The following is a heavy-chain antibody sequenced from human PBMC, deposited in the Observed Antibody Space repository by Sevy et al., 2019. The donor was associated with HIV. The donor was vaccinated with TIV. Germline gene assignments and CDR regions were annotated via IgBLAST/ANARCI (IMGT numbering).Heavy chain of an antibody. CDR1: GYTFTDRY. CDR2: INPDTGNT. V-gene: IGHV1-2*02. J-gene: IGHJ4*02. D-gene: IGHD6-19*01. Sequence: ASVKVSCQTSGYTFTDRYIHWVRQAPGQGLEWMGYINPDTGNTRYAQKFQARVTMTGDTSVSTAYMELGRLTSDETAVYFCARVHPPRLSGHDSGWYPFDYWGQGTLVTVSS. CDR3: ARVHPPRLSGHDSGWYPFDY.